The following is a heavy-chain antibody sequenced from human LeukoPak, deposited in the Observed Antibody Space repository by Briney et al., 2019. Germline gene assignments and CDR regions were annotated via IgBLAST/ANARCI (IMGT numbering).Heavy chain of an antibody. CDR3: AGLWFGELWAFDI. CDR1: GGSINSYY. J-gene: IGHJ3*02. Sequence: KASETLSLTCTVSGGSINSYYWSWIRQPAGKGLEWIGRIYTSGSTNYNPSLKSRVTMSVDTSKNQFSLKLSSVTAADTAVYYCAGLWFGELWAFDIWGQGTMVTVSS. V-gene: IGHV4-4*07. D-gene: IGHD3-10*01. CDR2: IYTSGST.